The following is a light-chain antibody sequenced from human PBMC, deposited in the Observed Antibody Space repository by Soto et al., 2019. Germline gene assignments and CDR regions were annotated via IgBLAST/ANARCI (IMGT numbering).Light chain of an antibody. J-gene: IGKJ2*01. CDR2: GAS. V-gene: IGKV3-15*01. Sequence: EIVMTQSPATLSVSPGERATLSCRASQSVSRNLAWYQQRPGQAPRLLISGASTRATGIAARFSGSGSGREFTLTISSLQSEDSALYYCQQFNNWPYTFGQGTKLEIK. CDR1: QSVSRN. CDR3: QQFNNWPYT.